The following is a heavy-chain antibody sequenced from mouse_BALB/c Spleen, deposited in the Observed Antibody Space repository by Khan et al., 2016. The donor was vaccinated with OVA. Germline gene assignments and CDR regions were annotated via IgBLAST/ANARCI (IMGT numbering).Heavy chain of an antibody. J-gene: IGHJ4*01. CDR2: IWSDGSP. V-gene: IGHV2-6-1*01. D-gene: IGHD2-10*01. CDR1: GFSLTNYG. Sequence: VPLQDSGPGLVAPSQSLSITCTISGFSLTNYGIHWVRQPPGKGLDWLVVIWSDGSPTYHYALKSRLTIRKDNSKSQVFLKMNSLQNDDTAVYFCARQPYYHYNIMDYWGQGTSVTVSS. CDR3: ARQPYYHYNIMDY.